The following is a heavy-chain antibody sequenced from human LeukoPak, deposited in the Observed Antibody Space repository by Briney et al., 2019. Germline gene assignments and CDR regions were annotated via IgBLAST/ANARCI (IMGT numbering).Heavy chain of an antibody. V-gene: IGHV3-30*18. CDR2: ISYDGSNK. CDR3: AKVPSTSVVVPAALVGDGMDV. D-gene: IGHD2-2*01. J-gene: IGHJ6*02. Sequence: GGSLGLSCAASGFTFSSYGMHWVRQAPGKGLEWVAVISYDGSNKYYADSVKGRFTISRDNSKNTLYLQMNSLRGEETAVYYCAKVPSTSVVVPAALVGDGMDVWGQGTTVTVSS. CDR1: GFTFSSYG.